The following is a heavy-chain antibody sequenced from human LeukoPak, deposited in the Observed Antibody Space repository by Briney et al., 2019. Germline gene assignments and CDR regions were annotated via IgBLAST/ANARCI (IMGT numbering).Heavy chain of an antibody. CDR3: ARGEAVAGMDYYYYGMDD. Sequence: SVKVSCKGSGCTFSSYAISWVRQAPGQGLEWMGRLIPILGIANYAQKFQGRVTITDDKYTSTAYMELSSMRSEDTAVYDCARGEAVAGMDYYYYGMDDWGQGTTVTVSS. CDR2: LIPILGIA. J-gene: IGHJ6*02. D-gene: IGHD6-19*01. CDR1: GCTFSSYA. V-gene: IGHV1-69*04.